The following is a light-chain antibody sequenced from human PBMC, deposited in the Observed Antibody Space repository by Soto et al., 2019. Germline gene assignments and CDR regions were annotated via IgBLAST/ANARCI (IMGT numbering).Light chain of an antibody. CDR2: GAS. CDR3: QQYHGWPSLT. CDR1: QPVTTN. V-gene: IGKV3-15*01. Sequence: EIVMTQSPATLSVSPGERATLSCRASQPVTTNLAWYQRRPGQPPRLLIYGASTRATGLPDRFSGSGSGTEFTLTISSLQSEDVAVYYCQQYHGWPSLTFGGGTKVEIK. J-gene: IGKJ4*01.